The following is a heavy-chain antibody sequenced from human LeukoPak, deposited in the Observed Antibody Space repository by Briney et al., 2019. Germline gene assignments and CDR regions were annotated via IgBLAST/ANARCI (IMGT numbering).Heavy chain of an antibody. Sequence: SETLSLTCAVYIDSFSNYHWNWIRQTPAKGMEWIGEVNESGGTNISPSLRSRVTISVDTSKNQFSLKLSSVTAADTAVYYCARHQWLPKEGYFDYWGQGTLVTVSS. CDR3: ARHQWLPKEGYFDY. CDR2: VNESGGT. D-gene: IGHD3-22*01. CDR1: IDSFSNYH. J-gene: IGHJ4*02. V-gene: IGHV4-34*01.